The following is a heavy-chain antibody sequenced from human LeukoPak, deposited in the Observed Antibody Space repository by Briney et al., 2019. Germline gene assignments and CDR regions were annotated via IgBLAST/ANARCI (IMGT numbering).Heavy chain of an antibody. Sequence: SVKVSCKASGGTFSSYAISWVRQAPGQGLEWMGGIIPIFGTANYAQKFQGRVTITADESTSTAYMELSSLRSEDTAVYYCAREFRYCSSTSCYAGISYYFDYGGQGTLVTVSS. CDR1: GGTFSSYA. CDR3: AREFRYCSSTSCYAGISYYFDY. V-gene: IGHV1-69*13. CDR2: IIPIFGTA. D-gene: IGHD2-2*01. J-gene: IGHJ4*02.